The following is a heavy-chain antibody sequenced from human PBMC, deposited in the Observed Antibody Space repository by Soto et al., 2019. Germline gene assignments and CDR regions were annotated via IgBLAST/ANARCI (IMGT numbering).Heavy chain of an antibody. CDR3: ATRITVFGLLIPPFDP. CDR1: GGSVNGYY. V-gene: IGHV4-34*01. J-gene: IGHJ5*02. CDR2: INHTGGT. D-gene: IGHD3-3*01. Sequence: SETLSLTCAVYGGSVNGYYWNWIRQPPGTGLEWIGEINHTGGTHYNPSLKSRVTMSVDTSKNQFSLRLSSVTAADTAIYYCATRITVFGLLIPPFDPWGQGTQVTVSS.